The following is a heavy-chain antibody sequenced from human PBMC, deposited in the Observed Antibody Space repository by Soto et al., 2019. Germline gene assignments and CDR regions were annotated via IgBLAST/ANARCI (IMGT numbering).Heavy chain of an antibody. D-gene: IGHD3-16*01. CDR1: GYTFTSYG. V-gene: IGHV1-18*01. CDR3: ARVDFCAGAVGEYMVSSFDH. CDR2: ISAYNGNT. J-gene: IGHJ5*02. Sequence: ASVKVSCKASGYTFTSYGISWVRQAPGQGLEWVGWISAYNGNTNYAQKLQGRVTMTTDTSTSTAYMELRSLRSDDTAVYYCARVDFCAGAVGEYMVSSFDHWGQGTLVTVSS.